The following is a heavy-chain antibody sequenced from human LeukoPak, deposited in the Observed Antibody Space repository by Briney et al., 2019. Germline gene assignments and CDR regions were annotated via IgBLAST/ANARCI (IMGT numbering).Heavy chain of an antibody. V-gene: IGHV3-13*05. CDR1: GFTCSNYD. CDR3: TRGDPHGYGMDV. CDR2: IGTAGDP. J-gene: IGHJ6*02. Sequence: GGSLRLSCAASGFTCSNYDMHWVRQATGKGLEWVSSIGTAGDPYYADSVKGRFTISRENGKNSLNLQMNSLRAGDTAVYYCTRGDPHGYGMDVWGQGTTVTVSS. D-gene: IGHD5-24*01.